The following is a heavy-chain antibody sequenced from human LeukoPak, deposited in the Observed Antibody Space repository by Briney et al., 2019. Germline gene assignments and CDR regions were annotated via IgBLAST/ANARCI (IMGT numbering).Heavy chain of an antibody. J-gene: IGHJ4*02. CDR1: GFTFSSFW. CDR2: INSDGSST. V-gene: IGHV3-74*01. CDR3: ARGLVHDTSGYYSDY. D-gene: IGHD3-22*01. Sequence: GSLRLPCAASGFTFSSFWMHWVRQAPGKGLVLVSRINSDGSSTTYADSVKGRFTVSRDNAKNTLYLQMDSLRAEDSAVYYCARGLVHDTSGYYSDYWGQGILVTVSS.